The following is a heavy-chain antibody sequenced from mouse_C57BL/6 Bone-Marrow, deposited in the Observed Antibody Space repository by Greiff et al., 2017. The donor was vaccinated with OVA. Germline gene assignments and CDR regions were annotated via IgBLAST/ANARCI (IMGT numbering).Heavy chain of an antibody. D-gene: IGHD2-5*01. V-gene: IGHV1-19*01. CDR1: GYTFTDYY. Sequence: VQLKQSGPVLVKPGASVKMSCKASGYTFTDYYMNWVKQSHGKSLEWIGVINPYNGGTSYNQKFKGKATLTVDKASSTAYMELNSLTSEDSAVYYCAGGYSISFDYWGQGTTLTVSS. J-gene: IGHJ2*01. CDR2: INPYNGGT. CDR3: AGGYSISFDY.